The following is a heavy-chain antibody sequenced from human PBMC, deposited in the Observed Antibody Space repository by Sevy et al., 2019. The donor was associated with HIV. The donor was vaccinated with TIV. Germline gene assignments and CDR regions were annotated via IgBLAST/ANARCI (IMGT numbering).Heavy chain of an antibody. D-gene: IGHD3-3*01. J-gene: IGHJ4*02. V-gene: IGHV4-34*01. CDR3: ARGDFWSANYFDY. CDR1: GGAFSGYY. Sequence: SETLSLTCAAYGGAFSGYYWSWIRQPPGKGLEWIGEINNSGSTNYNPSLKSRVTISVDTYKNQFSLKLSSVTAADTAVYYCARGDFWSANYFDYWGQGTLVTVSS. CDR2: INNSGST.